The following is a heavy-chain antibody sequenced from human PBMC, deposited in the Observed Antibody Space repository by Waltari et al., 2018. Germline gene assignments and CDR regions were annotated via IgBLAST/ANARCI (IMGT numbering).Heavy chain of an antibody. CDR2: IRSKAYGATT. Sequence: EVQLVESGGGLVQPGRSLRLPCTASGFTFGDYAMSWFRQAPGKGLEWVGFIRSKAYGATTEYAASVKGRFTISRDDSKSIAYLQMNSLKTEDTAVYYCARDFWSSGWYLDYWGHGTLVTVSS. J-gene: IGHJ4*01. CDR3: ARDFWSSGWYLDY. V-gene: IGHV3-49*03. D-gene: IGHD6-19*01. CDR1: GFTFGDYA.